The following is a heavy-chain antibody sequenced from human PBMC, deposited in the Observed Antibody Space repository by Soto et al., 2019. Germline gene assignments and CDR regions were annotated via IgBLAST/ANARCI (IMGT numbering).Heavy chain of an antibody. V-gene: IGHV1-69*06. Sequence: QAHLAQSGAEVKKPGSSVTVSCKASGGTFNSYGISWVRQAPGQGLDWMGVIIPLYGTVNYAQKFQGRVLITADKATSTAYMDLNSLRSDDTAVYYCARVRVIRGVITSPFGLWGQGTQVTVSS. CDR3: ARVRVIRGVITSPFGL. CDR2: IIPLYGTV. D-gene: IGHD3-10*01. CDR1: GGTFNSYG. J-gene: IGHJ4*02.